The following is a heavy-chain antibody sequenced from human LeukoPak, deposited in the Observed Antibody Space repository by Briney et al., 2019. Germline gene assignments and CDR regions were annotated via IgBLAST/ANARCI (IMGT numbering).Heavy chain of an antibody. V-gene: IGHV1-2*02. CDR2: INPNSGGT. CDR3: ARKYSYGTYDAFDT. D-gene: IGHD5-18*01. CDR1: GYTFTGYY. Sequence: ASVKVSCKASGYTFTGYYMHWVRQAPGQGLEWMGWINPNSGGTNYAQKFQGRVTMTRDTSISTAYMELSRLRSDDTAVYYCARKYSYGTYDAFDTWGQGTMVTVSS. J-gene: IGHJ3*02.